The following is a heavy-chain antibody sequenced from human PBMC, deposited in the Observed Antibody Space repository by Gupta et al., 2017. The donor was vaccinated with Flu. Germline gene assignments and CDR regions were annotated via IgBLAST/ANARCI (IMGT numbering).Heavy chain of an antibody. D-gene: IGHD1-26*01. V-gene: IGHV1-2*06. CDR2: IRPATDDT. CDR3: VRIGGNHNFDY. CDR1: GYTFTAYY. Sequence: CKTSGYTFTAYYLHWVRQAPGQGLEWMGRIRPATDDTDYAQNFQGRVTMTRDTSISTAYMEVNRLRSDDTAVYYCVRIGGNHNFDYWGQGTLATVSS. J-gene: IGHJ4*02.